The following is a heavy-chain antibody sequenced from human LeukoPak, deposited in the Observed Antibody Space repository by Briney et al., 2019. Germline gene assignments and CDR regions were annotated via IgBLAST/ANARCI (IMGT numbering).Heavy chain of an antibody. CDR3: AKDRLPGGIAVAGTDDGMDV. D-gene: IGHD6-19*01. Sequence: AGGSLRLSCAASGFTFDDSAMHWVRQAPGKGLDWVCLISGDGGDTFYADSVKGRFTISRDNSKNSLYLQMNSLRTEDTAFYYCAKDRLPGGIAVAGTDDGMDVWGQGTTVTVSS. J-gene: IGHJ6*02. CDR1: GFTFDDSA. V-gene: IGHV3-43*02. CDR2: ISGDGGDT.